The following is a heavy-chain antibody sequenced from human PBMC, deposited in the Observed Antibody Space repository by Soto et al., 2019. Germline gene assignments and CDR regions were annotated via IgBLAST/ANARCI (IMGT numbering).Heavy chain of an antibody. D-gene: IGHD5-12*01. Sequence: PGVSLRLSCSASGFTFSDYAMHWVRQPPGKRLEWVATVSSDGERKYYAMSVKGRFAISEDNSMSTLPLQMDTLGPDDTAIYYCAKVERSGRAAPFSCHSWGQGTMVTVPS. CDR2: VSSDGERK. CDR1: GFTFSDYA. CDR3: AKVERSGRAAPFSCHS. V-gene: IGHV3-30*18. J-gene: IGHJ3*02.